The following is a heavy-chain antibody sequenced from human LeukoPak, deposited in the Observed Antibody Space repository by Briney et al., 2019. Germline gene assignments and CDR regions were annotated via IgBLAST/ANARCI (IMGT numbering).Heavy chain of an antibody. D-gene: IGHD1-26*01. CDR2: ISWNSGSI. J-gene: IGHJ5*02. V-gene: IGHV3-9*01. Sequence: GGSLRLSCAASGFTFDDYAMHWVRQAPGKGLEWVSGISWNSGSIGYADSVKGRFTISRDNSKNTLYLQMNSLRAEDTALYYCAKTTYPPTYSWFDPWGQGTLVTVSS. CDR3: AKTTYPPTYSWFDP. CDR1: GFTFDDYA.